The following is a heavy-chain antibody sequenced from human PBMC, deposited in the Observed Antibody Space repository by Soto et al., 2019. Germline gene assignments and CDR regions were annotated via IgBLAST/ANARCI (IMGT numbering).Heavy chain of an antibody. CDR2: IYYSGST. Sequence: PSETLSLTCTVSGGSISSGGYYWSWIRQRPGKGLEWIGYIYYSGSTYYNPSLKSRVTISVDTSKNQFSLKLSSVTAADTAVYYCARVVAAAPNWFDPWGQGTLVTVSS. CDR3: ARVVAAAPNWFDP. V-gene: IGHV4-31*03. CDR1: GGSISSGGYY. D-gene: IGHD6-13*01. J-gene: IGHJ5*02.